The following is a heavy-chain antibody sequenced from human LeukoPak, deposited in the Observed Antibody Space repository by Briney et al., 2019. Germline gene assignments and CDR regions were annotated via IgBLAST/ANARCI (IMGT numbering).Heavy chain of an antibody. CDR3: ARNGPDGYNDY. CDR1: GGTFSSYA. V-gene: IGHV1-69*04. D-gene: IGHD5-24*01. J-gene: IGHJ4*02. CDR2: IIPILGIA. Sequence: GASVKVSCKASGGTFSSYAISWVRQAPGQGLEWMGRIIPILGIANYAQKFQGRVTITADKSTSTAYMELSSLRSEDTAVYYCARNGPDGYNDYWGQGTLVTVSS.